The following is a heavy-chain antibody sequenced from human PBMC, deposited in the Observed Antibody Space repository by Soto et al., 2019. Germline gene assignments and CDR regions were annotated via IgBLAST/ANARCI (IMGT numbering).Heavy chain of an antibody. CDR1: GFTFNTYD. CDR2: ITTSSAYI. D-gene: IGHD2-21*01. Sequence: EVQLVESGGGQVKPGGSLRLSCAASGFTFNTYDMNWVRQAPGKGLEWVSSITTSSAYIYYADSLKGRITISRDNAKNSLFLQMNSLRAEDMAVYYCVRSGTARLLRHSWFDTWGQGTLVTVSS. V-gene: IGHV3-21*01. J-gene: IGHJ5*02. CDR3: VRSGTARLLRHSWFDT.